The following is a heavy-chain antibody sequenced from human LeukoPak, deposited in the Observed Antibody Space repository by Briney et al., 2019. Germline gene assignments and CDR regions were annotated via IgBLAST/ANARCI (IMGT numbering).Heavy chain of an antibody. D-gene: IGHD3-22*01. CDR2: IYHSGST. J-gene: IGHJ4*02. V-gene: IGHV4-38-2*02. Sequence: SETLSLTCTVSGYSISSGYYWGWIRPPPGKGLEWIGSIYHSGSTYYNPSLKSRVTISVDTSKNQFSLKLSSVTAADTAVYYCARDPHYYDSSGYSSGGWYFDYWGQGTLVTVSS. CDR3: ARDPHYYDSSGYSSGGWYFDY. CDR1: GYSISSGYY.